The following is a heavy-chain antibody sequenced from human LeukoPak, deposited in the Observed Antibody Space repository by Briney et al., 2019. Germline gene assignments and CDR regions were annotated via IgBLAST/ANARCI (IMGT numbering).Heavy chain of an antibody. V-gene: IGHV3-30*02. CDR1: GFTFSTSG. CDR3: AKGTGLLSFDY. CDR2: IRLDGSSK. D-gene: IGHD3-10*01. J-gene: IGHJ4*02. Sequence: GGSLRLSCAASGFTFSTSGMHWVRQAPGKGLEWVACIRLDGSSKYYADSVKGQFIISRDNSKNTLYLQMNSLRADDSAVYYCAKGTGLLSFDYWGQGTLVTVSS.